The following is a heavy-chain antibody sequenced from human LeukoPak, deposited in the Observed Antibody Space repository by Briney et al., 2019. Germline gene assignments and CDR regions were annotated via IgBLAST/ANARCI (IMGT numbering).Heavy chain of an antibody. CDR1: GFTFSSYS. V-gene: IGHV3-48*01. Sequence: PGGSLRLSCAASGFTFSSYSMSWVRQAPGKGLEWVSYISSSSSTIYYADSVKGRFTISRDNAKNSLYLQMNSLRAEDTAVYYCARGCTNGVCYNDYWGQGALVTVSS. D-gene: IGHD2-8*01. CDR3: ARGCTNGVCYNDY. J-gene: IGHJ4*02. CDR2: ISSSSSTI.